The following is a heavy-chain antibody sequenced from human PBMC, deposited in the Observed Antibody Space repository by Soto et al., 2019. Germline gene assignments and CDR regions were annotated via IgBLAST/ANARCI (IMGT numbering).Heavy chain of an antibody. Sequence: QVQLVQSGAEVKKPGSSVKVSCKASGGTFSSYAISWVRQAPGQGLEWMGGIIPIFGTANYAQKFQGRVTITADESTSTAYMELSSLRSEDTAVYYCARRWAVGYNSRRSAAFAYWGQGTPLTVSS. V-gene: IGHV1-69*01. D-gene: IGHD5-12*01. CDR2: IIPIFGTA. CDR1: GGTFSSYA. J-gene: IGHJ4*02. CDR3: ARRWAVGYNSRRSAAFAY.